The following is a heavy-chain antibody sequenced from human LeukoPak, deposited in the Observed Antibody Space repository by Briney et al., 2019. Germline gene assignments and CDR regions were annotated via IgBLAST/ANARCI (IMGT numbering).Heavy chain of an antibody. CDR1: GFTFSGSA. Sequence: GGSLRLSCAASGFTFSGSAMHWVRQASGKGLEWVGRIRSKANSYATAYAASVKGRFTISRDDSKNSLYLQMNSLKTEDTAVYYCARGYSDSSGYYYGVFDYWGQGTLVSVSS. J-gene: IGHJ4*02. V-gene: IGHV3-73*01. CDR3: ARGYSDSSGYYYGVFDY. CDR2: IRSKANSYAT. D-gene: IGHD3-22*01.